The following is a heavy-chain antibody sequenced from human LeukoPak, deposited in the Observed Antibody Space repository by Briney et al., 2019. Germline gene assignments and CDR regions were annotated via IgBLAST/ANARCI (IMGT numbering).Heavy chain of an antibody. CDR1: GGPFSGYY. Sequence: PSETLSLTCAAYGGPFSGYYWSWIRQPPGKGLEWIGEINHSGSTNYNPSLKSRVTISVDTSKNQFSLKLSSVTAADTAVYCCARGGRIAVNWFDPWGQGTLVTVSS. V-gene: IGHV4-34*01. J-gene: IGHJ5*02. CDR2: INHSGST. CDR3: ARGGRIAVNWFDP. D-gene: IGHD6-19*01.